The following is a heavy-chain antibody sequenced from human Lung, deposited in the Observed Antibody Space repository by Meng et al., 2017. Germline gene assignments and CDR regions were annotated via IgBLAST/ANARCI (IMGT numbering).Heavy chain of an antibody. Sequence: QVQLVQSGAEVRKPGASLQVSCGTSGYIFTDFQIHWVRQAPGQGLEWMGRITPNSGGANYAQKFQGRVTMTRDTSIRTAYMDLSRLTSDDTAIYYCARDRDGYASFDHWGQGTLVTVSS. CDR1: GYIFTDFQ. D-gene: IGHD5-24*01. CDR2: ITPNSGGA. V-gene: IGHV1-2*06. J-gene: IGHJ4*02. CDR3: ARDRDGYASFDH.